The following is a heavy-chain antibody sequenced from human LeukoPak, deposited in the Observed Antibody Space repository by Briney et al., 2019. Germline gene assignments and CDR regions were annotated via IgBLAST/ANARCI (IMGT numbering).Heavy chain of an antibody. J-gene: IGHJ2*01. CDR3: ARRSGSFPLSYWYFDL. CDR2: INWNGGST. Sequence: GGSLRLSCAASGFIFSNYYMHWVRQAPGKGLEWVSGINWNGGSTAYADSMKGRFTISRDNAKNSLYLQMNSLRAEDTALYYCARRSGSFPLSYWYFDLWGRGTLVTVSS. CDR1: GFIFSNYY. V-gene: IGHV3-20*04. D-gene: IGHD3-10*01.